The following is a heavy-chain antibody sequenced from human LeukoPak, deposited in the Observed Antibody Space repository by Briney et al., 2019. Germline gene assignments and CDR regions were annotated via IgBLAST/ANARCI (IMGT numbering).Heavy chain of an antibody. Sequence: GASVKVSCKASGYTFTGYHMHWVRQAPGQGLEWMGRINPNTGGTDYAQKFQGRVTMTRDTSISTAYMDLSRLRSDDTAVYYCARDNIVVVPAAINAIYYYGMDVWGQGTTVTVSS. D-gene: IGHD2-2*02. V-gene: IGHV1-2*06. J-gene: IGHJ6*02. CDR3: ARDNIVVVPAAINAIYYYGMDV. CDR2: INPNTGGT. CDR1: GYTFTGYH.